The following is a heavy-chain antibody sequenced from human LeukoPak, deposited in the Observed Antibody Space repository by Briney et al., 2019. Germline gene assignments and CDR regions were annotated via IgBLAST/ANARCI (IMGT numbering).Heavy chain of an antibody. J-gene: IGHJ4*02. Sequence: GGPLRLSCAASGFTFSSYAMSWVRQAPGKGLEWVSAISGSGGSTYYADSVKGRFTISRDNSKNTLYLQMNSLRAEDTAVYYCAKGGVIVVAPPYFVDYWGQGTLVTVSS. CDR3: AKGGVIVVAPPYFVDY. CDR1: GFTFSSYA. CDR2: ISGSGGST. V-gene: IGHV3-23*01. D-gene: IGHD3-22*01.